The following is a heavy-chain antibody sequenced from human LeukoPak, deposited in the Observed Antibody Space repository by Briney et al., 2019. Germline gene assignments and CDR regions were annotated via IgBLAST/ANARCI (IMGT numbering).Heavy chain of an antibody. Sequence: PSETLSLTCTVSGVSISSGAYYWSWIRQPPGKGLEWIGYIYYSGSTYYNPSLKSRVTISVDTSKNQFSLKLSSVTAADTAVYYCARDRSGYDLFDYWGQGTLLTVSS. D-gene: IGHD5-12*01. CDR2: IYYSGST. V-gene: IGHV4-30-4*01. CDR3: ARDRSGYDLFDY. J-gene: IGHJ4*02. CDR1: GVSISSGAYY.